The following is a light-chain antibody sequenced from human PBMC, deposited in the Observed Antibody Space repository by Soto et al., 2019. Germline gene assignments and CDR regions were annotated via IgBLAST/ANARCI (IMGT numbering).Light chain of an antibody. CDR2: DFT. Sequence: QSVLTQPASVSGSPGQSITISCTGTRNYIGDYYYVSWFQQHPGRAPKLMIYDFTARPSGVPDRFSGSKSGNTASLTVSGLQDDDEDDYYCSSYAGGNNYVFGTGTKVTVL. J-gene: IGLJ1*01. CDR3: SSYAGGNNYV. CDR1: RNYIGDYYY. V-gene: IGLV2-8*01.